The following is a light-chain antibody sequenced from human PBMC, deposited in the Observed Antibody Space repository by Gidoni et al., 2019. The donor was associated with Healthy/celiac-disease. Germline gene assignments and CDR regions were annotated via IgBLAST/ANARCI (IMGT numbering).Light chain of an antibody. J-gene: IGLJ2*01. CDR3: SSYTSSSTPVV. V-gene: IGLV2-14*01. CDR2: EVS. Sequence: QPALTQPASVSGSPGPSITISCTGTSSDVGGYNYVSWYQQHPGKAPKLMIYEVSNRPSGVPDRFSGSKSGNTASLTISGLQAEDEADYYCSSYTSSSTPVVFGGGTKLTVL. CDR1: SSDVGGYNY.